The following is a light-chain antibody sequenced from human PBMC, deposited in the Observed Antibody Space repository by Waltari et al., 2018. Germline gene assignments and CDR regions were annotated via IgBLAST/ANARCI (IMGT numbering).Light chain of an antibody. CDR1: SRDVGGSNY. Sequence: QSALTQPRSVSGSPGQSVTISCTGTSRDVGGSNYVPWYQQYPGKAPKLLIYDVTRLPSGVPDRFSGSKSGNTASLTISGLQAEDEADYYCCSYAGSYPHWVFGGGTKLTVL. CDR3: CSYAGSYPHWV. V-gene: IGLV2-11*01. J-gene: IGLJ3*02. CDR2: DVT.